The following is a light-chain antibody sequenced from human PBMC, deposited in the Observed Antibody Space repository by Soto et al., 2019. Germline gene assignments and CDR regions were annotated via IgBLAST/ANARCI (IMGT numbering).Light chain of an antibody. V-gene: IGKV1-27*01. Sequence: DIQMTQSPSSLSASVGDRVTITCRASQDINNYLAWYQQKPGKPPKLLIYAASTLQSGVPSRFSGGGSGTDFTLTFISLQPEDAATYYCQRSNNGPPVTFGPGTKV. CDR3: QRSNNGPPVT. J-gene: IGKJ3*01. CDR2: AAS. CDR1: QDINNY.